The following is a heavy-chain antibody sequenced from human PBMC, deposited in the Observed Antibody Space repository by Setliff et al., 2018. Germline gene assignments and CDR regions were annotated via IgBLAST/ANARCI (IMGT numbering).Heavy chain of an antibody. J-gene: IGHJ2*01. Sequence: ASVKVSCKASGYTFINYEINWVRQATGQGLEWMGGMNPNNGNTGYAQKFQGRVTMTRNTSISTAYMELSSLRSEDTAVYYCARVVYYYDSSGYQNWYFDLWGRGTLVTVSS. CDR3: ARVVYYYDSSGYQNWYFDL. D-gene: IGHD3-22*01. CDR2: MNPNNGNT. V-gene: IGHV1-8*02. CDR1: GYTFINYE.